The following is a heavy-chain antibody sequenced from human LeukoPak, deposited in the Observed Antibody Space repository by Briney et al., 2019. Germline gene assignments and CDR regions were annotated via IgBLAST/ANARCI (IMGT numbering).Heavy chain of an antibody. CDR2: INPNSGGT. D-gene: IGHD5-18*01. CDR3: ARVAGGYSYGSDY. J-gene: IGHJ4*02. Sequence: ASVKVSCKASGYTFTGYYMHWVRQPPGQGLEGLEWINPNSGGTNYAQKFQGRVTMTRDTSISTAYMELSRLRSDDTAVYYCARVAGGYSYGSDYWGQGTLVTVSS. CDR1: GYTFTGYY. V-gene: IGHV1-2*02.